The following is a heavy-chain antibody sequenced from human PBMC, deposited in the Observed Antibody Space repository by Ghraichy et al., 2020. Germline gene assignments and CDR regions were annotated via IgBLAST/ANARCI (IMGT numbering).Heavy chain of an antibody. CDR3: AKGFGFSVGASDY. D-gene: IGHD1-26*01. Sequence: LSLTCAASGFTFSNYAMTWVRQAPGKGLEWVSGISSGGGSTYYADSVKGRFTISRDNSKNTLYLQMNSLRAEDTAVYYCAKGFGFSVGASDYWGQGTLVTVSS. CDR2: ISSGGGST. CDR1: GFTFSNYA. J-gene: IGHJ4*02. V-gene: IGHV3-23*01.